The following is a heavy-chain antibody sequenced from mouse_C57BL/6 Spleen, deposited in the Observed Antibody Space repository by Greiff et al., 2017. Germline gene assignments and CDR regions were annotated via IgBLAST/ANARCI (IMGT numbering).Heavy chain of an antibody. Sequence: EVKVVESGGDLVKPGGSLKLSCAASGFTFSSYGMSWVRQTPDKRLEWVATISSGGSYTYYPDSVKGRFTISRDNAKNTLYLQMSSLKSEDTAMYYCARDYGSSYSADWYFDVWGTGTTVTVSS. J-gene: IGHJ1*03. D-gene: IGHD1-1*01. CDR2: ISSGGSYT. V-gene: IGHV5-6*01. CDR3: ARDYGSSYSADWYFDV. CDR1: GFTFSSYG.